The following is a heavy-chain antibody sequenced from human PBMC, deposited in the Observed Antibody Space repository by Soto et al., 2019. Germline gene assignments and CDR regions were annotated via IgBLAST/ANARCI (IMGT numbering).Heavy chain of an antibody. CDR3: AKDTYIIVGGTHIDF. CDR1: GFTFDDYA. V-gene: IGHV3-9*01. Sequence: EVHLVESGGGLVQPGRSLRLSCAASGFTFDDYAMHWVRQAPGKGLEWVSGISWNSDSTGYADSVKGRFTISRDNAKNSLFLQMNRLRAEDTALYFCAKDTYIIVGGTHIDFWGRGTLVSVSS. J-gene: IGHJ4*02. CDR2: ISWNSDST. D-gene: IGHD1-26*01.